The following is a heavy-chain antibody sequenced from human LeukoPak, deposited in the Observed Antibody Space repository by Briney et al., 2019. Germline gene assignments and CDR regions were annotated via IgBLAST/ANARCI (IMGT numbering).Heavy chain of an antibody. Sequence: GGSLRLSCAASGCTFSSYWMSWVRQAPGKGLEWVANIKQDGSEKYYVDSVKGRLTISRDIAKNSLYLQMNSLRAEDTAVYYCARDGPLIFGVVFSIWGQGTLVTVSS. CDR1: GCTFSSYW. CDR3: ARDGPLIFGVVFSI. D-gene: IGHD3-3*01. V-gene: IGHV3-7*01. CDR2: IKQDGSEK. J-gene: IGHJ4*02.